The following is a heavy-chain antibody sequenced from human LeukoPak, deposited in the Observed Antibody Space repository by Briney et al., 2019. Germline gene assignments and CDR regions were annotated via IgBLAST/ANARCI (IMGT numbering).Heavy chain of an antibody. CDR1: GFTFSSYS. V-gene: IGHV3-48*04. CDR2: ISSSSSTI. Sequence: GGSLRLSCAASGFTFSSYSMNWVRQAPGKGLEWVSYISSSSSTIYYADSVKGRFTISRDNAKNSLYLQMNSLRAEDTAVYYCARDPQRYCSGGSCYGDFDYWGQGTLVTVSS. J-gene: IGHJ4*02. CDR3: ARDPQRYCSGGSCYGDFDY. D-gene: IGHD2-15*01.